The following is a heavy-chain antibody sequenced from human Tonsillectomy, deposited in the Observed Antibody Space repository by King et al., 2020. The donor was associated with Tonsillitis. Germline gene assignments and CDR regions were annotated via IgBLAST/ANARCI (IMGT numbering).Heavy chain of an antibody. V-gene: IGHV4-59*01. CDR1: VGSISSYY. D-gene: IGHD4-23*01. CDR3: ARTSSLTTVVTPDAFDI. J-gene: IGHJ3*02. CDR2: IYYSGST. Sequence: VQLQESGPGLVKPSETLSLTCTVSVGSISSYYWSWIRQPPGKGLEGIGYIYYSGSTNYNPSLKSGVTISVDTSNNQFSLKLSSVTAADTAVYNCARTSSLTTVVTPDAFDIWGQGTMVTVSS.